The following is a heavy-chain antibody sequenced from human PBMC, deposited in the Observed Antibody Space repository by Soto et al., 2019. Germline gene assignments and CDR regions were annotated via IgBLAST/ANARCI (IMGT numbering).Heavy chain of an antibody. V-gene: IGHV3-21*01. J-gene: IGHJ6*02. CDR2: ITSSSSYI. D-gene: IGHD6-6*01. CDR1: GFTFTSYS. CDR3: ERDEEARPYFYGMDV. Sequence: GGSLRLSCAASGFTFTSYSMNWVRQAPGKGLEWVSCITSSSSYIYYADSVKGRFTISRDNAKNSLYLQMNSLRAEDTAVYYCERDEEARPYFYGMDVWGQGTTVTVSS.